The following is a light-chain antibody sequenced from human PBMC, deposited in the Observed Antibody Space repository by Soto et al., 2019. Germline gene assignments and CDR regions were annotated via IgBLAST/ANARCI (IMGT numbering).Light chain of an antibody. CDR3: QSYDTSLRGWV. V-gene: IGLV2-8*01. CDR1: SSDVGGYNY. Sequence: QSALTQPPSASGSPGQSVTISCTGTSSDVGGYNYVSWYQQHPGKAPKLMIYEVSKRPSGVPDRFSGSKSGNTASLTVSGLQAEDEADYYCQSYDTSLRGWVFGGGTKVTVL. J-gene: IGLJ3*02. CDR2: EVS.